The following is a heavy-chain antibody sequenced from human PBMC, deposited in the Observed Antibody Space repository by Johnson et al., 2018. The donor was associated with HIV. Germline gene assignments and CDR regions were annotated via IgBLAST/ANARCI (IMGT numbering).Heavy chain of an antibody. J-gene: IGHJ3*02. Sequence: VQLVESGGGVVQPGRSLRLSCAASGFTFSNAWMSWVRQAPGKGLEWVGRIKSKTDGGTTDYAAPVKGRFTISRDDSKNTLYRQMNSLRAEDTAVYYCARGLAADAFDIWGQGTMVTVSS. CDR3: ARGLAADAFDI. CDR1: GFTFSNAW. CDR2: IKSKTDGGTT. D-gene: IGHD6-13*01. V-gene: IGHV3-15*01.